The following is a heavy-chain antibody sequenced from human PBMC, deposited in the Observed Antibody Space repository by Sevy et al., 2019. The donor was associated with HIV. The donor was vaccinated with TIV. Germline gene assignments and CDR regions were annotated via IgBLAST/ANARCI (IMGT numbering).Heavy chain of an antibody. CDR1: GYTFTSYY. Sequence: ASVKVSCKASGYTFTSYYMHWVRQAPGQGLEWMGIINPSGGSTSYAQNFQGSVTMTRDTSTSTVYMELSSLRSEDTAVYYCARWSSSILHYFDYWGQRTLVTVSS. CDR2: INPSGGST. J-gene: IGHJ4*02. V-gene: IGHV1-46*01. CDR3: ARWSSSILHYFDY. D-gene: IGHD6-19*01.